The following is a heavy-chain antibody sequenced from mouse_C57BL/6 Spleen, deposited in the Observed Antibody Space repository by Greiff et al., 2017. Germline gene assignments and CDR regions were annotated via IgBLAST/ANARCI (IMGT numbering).Heavy chain of an antibody. D-gene: IGHD2-5*01. J-gene: IGHJ4*01. Sequence: VQLQQSGAELVRPGASVTLSCKASGYTFTDYEMHWVKQTPVHGLEWIGAIDPETGGTAYNQKFKGKAILTADKSSSTAYMELRSLTSEDSAVYYCTRYYSKPSYAMDYWGQGTSVTVSS. CDR3: TRYYSKPSYAMDY. CDR1: GYTFTDYE. CDR2: IDPETGGT. V-gene: IGHV1-15*01.